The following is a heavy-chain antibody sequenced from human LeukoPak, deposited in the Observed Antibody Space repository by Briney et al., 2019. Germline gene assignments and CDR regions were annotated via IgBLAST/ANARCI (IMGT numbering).Heavy chain of an antibody. V-gene: IGHV1-2*02. CDR3: ARFRLSKDYGGNIGPLFDY. Sequence: ASVKVSCKASGYTFTGYYVHWVRQAPGQGLEWMGWINPNSGGTNYAQKFQGRVTMTRDTSISTAYMELSRLRSGDTAVYYCARFRLSKDYGGNIGPLFDYWGQGTLVTVSS. CDR2: INPNSGGT. D-gene: IGHD4-23*01. J-gene: IGHJ4*02. CDR1: GYTFTGYY.